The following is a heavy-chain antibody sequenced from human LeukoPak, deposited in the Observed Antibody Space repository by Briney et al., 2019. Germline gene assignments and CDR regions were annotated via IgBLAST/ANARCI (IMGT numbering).Heavy chain of an antibody. CDR1: GYTFTSYA. CDR2: INAGNGNT. J-gene: IGHJ4*02. CDR3: ARDHNIVAPFDY. Sequence: ASVKVSCKASGYTFTSYAMHWVRQAPGQRLEWMGWINAGNGNTEYSQKFQGRVTITRDTSVSTAYMELSSLRSEDTAVYYCARDHNIVAPFDYWGQGTLVTVSS. V-gene: IGHV1-3*01. D-gene: IGHD5-12*01.